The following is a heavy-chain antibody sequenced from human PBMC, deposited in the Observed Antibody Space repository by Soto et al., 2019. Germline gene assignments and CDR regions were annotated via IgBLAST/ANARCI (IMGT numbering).Heavy chain of an antibody. Sequence: QVQLVESGGGVVHPGRSLRLSCAASGFTFSNYGMHWVRQAPGKGLEWLAVISYDGRSELHEDSVEGRFTISRDKSKRTVYLQMNSLTAEDTAVYYCAKSVVDSSGWYRSGLANWGKGTLVTVSS. D-gene: IGHD6-19*01. J-gene: IGHJ4*02. CDR2: ISYDGRSE. CDR3: AKSVVDSSGWYRSGLAN. CDR1: GFTFSNYG. V-gene: IGHV3-30*18.